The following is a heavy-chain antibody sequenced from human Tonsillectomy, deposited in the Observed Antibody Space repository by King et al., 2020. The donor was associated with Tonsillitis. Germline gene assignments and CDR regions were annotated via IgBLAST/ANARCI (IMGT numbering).Heavy chain of an antibody. D-gene: IGHD3-16*02. CDR1: GGTFSSYA. Sequence: VQLVQSGAEVKKPGSSVKVSCKASGGTFSSYAITWVRQAPGQGLEWMGGIIPIFGTAKYAQKFQGRVTITADESTTIAYMELSSLRSEDTAVYYCARGLRLGELSLSNTRWGAFDIWGQGTMVTVSS. J-gene: IGHJ3*02. V-gene: IGHV1-69*01. CDR3: ARGLRLGELSLSNTRWGAFDI. CDR2: IIPIFGTA.